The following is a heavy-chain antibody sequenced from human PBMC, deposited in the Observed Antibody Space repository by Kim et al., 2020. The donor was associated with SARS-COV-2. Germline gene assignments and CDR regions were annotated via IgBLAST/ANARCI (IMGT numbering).Heavy chain of an antibody. Sequence: TYAQKFQGRVTMTRDTSTSTVYMELSSLRSEDTAVYYCARGSSGYDGMDVWGQGTTVTVSS. D-gene: IGHD3-22*01. CDR3: ARGSSGYDGMDV. J-gene: IGHJ6*02. V-gene: IGHV1-46*01.